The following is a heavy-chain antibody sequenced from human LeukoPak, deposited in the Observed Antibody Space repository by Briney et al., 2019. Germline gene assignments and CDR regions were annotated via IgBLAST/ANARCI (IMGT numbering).Heavy chain of an antibody. D-gene: IGHD3-3*01. CDR1: GYTFTGYY. V-gene: IGHV1-2*02. CDR2: INPNSGGT. J-gene: IGHJ3*02. Sequence: ASVKVSCKASGYTFTGYYMHWVRQAPGQGLEWMGWINPNSGGTNYAQKFQGRVTMTRDTSISTAYMELSRLRSDDTAVYYCARDNNDDFDAFDIWGQGTMVTVSS. CDR3: ARDNNDDFDAFDI.